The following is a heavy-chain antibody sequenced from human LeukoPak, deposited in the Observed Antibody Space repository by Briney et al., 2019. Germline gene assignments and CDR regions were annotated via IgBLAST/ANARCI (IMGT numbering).Heavy chain of an antibody. CDR1: GYTFTSYD. Sequence: EASVKVSCKASGYTFTSYDINWVRQAPGQGLEWMGWINPNSGGTNYAQKFQGRVTMTRDTSISTAYMELSRLRSDDTAVYYCARARPRITMIVVAAPPVVVDYWGQGTLVTVSS. D-gene: IGHD3-22*01. CDR3: ARARPRITMIVVAAPPVVVDY. V-gene: IGHV1-2*02. J-gene: IGHJ4*02. CDR2: INPNSGGT.